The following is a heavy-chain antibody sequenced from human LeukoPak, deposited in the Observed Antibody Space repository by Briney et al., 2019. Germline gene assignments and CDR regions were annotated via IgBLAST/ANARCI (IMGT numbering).Heavy chain of an antibody. J-gene: IGHJ6*03. CDR1: GFTFSSYS. CDR3: ARDPRIAAAYYYYYYMDV. Sequence: GGSLRLSCAASGFTFSSYSMNWVRQAPGKGLEWVSSISSSSSYIYYADSVKGRFTISRDNAKNSLYLQMNSLRAEDTAVYYCARDPRIAAAYYYYYYMDVWGKGTTVTISS. V-gene: IGHV3-21*01. CDR2: ISSSSSYI. D-gene: IGHD6-13*01.